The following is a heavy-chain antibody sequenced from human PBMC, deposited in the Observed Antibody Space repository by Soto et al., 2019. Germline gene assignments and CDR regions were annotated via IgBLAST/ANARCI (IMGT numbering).Heavy chain of an antibody. J-gene: IGHJ6*02. Sequence: EVQLVESGGGLVKPGGSLTLSCAASGFTFINAWMSWVRQAPGKGLEWVGRIKTKTHGETTDYAAPVKGRFTISRDDSKYTLYLQMSSLKADDTAVYYCTTGSVEGVWGQGTTVTVSS. CDR3: TTGSVEGV. V-gene: IGHV3-15*07. CDR2: IKTKTHGETT. D-gene: IGHD2-15*01. CDR1: GFTFINAW.